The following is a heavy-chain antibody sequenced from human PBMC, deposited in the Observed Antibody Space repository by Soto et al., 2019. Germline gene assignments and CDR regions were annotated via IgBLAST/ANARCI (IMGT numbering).Heavy chain of an antibody. J-gene: IGHJ6*02. V-gene: IGHV4-34*01. CDR2: INHSGST. CDR3: ARGSDYGDYADYYYGMGV. CDR1: GGSFSGYY. Sequence: SETLSLTCAVYGGSFSGYYWSWIRQPPGKGLEWIGEINHSGSTNYNPSLKSRVTISVDTSKNQFSLKLSSVTAADTAVYYCARGSDYGDYADYYYGMGVWGQGTTITVSS. D-gene: IGHD4-17*01.